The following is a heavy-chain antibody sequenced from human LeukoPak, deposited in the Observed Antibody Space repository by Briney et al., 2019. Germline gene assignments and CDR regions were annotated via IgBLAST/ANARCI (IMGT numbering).Heavy chain of an antibody. CDR2: ISSSSSYI. CDR3: ARDHPYYDFWSGIEYFQH. Sequence: GGSLRLSCAASGFTFSSYGMNWVRQAPGKGLEWVSSISSSSSYIYYAGSVKGRFTISRDNAKNSLYLQMNSLRAEDTAVYYCARDHPYYDFWSGIEYFQHWGQGTLVTVSS. V-gene: IGHV3-21*01. D-gene: IGHD3-3*01. J-gene: IGHJ1*01. CDR1: GFTFSSYG.